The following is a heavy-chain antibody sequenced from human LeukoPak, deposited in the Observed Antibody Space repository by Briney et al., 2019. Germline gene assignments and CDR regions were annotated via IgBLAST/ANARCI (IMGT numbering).Heavy chain of an antibody. D-gene: IGHD3-3*01. V-gene: IGHV3-7*01. CDR1: GFTFSSYW. Sequence: GGSLRLSCAASGFTFSSYWMSWVRQAPGKGLEWVANIKQDGSEKYYVDSVKGRFTISRDNAKNSLYLKMNSLRAEDTAVYYCARESPEWSYYYYYMDVWGKGTTVTVSS. J-gene: IGHJ6*03. CDR2: IKQDGSEK. CDR3: ARESPEWSYYYYYMDV.